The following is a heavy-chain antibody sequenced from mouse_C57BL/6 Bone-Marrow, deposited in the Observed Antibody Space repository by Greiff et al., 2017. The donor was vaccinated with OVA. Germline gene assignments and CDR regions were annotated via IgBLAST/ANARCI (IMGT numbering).Heavy chain of an antibody. D-gene: IGHD2-2*01. J-gene: IGHJ2*01. CDR2: ISDGGSYT. CDR3: ARWLRGIDY. Sequence: EVKLVESGGGLVKPGGSLKLSCAASGFTFSSYAMSWVRQTPEKRLEWVATISDGGSYTYYPDNVKGRFTISRDNAKINLYLQMSHLKSEDTAMYYCARWLRGIDYWGQGTTLTVSS. V-gene: IGHV5-4*03. CDR1: GFTFSSYA.